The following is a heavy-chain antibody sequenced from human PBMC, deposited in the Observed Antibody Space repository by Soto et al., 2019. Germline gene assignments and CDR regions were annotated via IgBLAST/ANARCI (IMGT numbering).Heavy chain of an antibody. CDR3: AKDGRKGHFDY. CDR2: INPSGGST. Sequence: ASLKVSCKASGYTFTSYYMHWVRQAPGQGLEWMGIINPSGGSTSYAQKFQGRVTMIRDTSTSTVYMELSSLRSEDTAVYYCAKDGRKGHFDYWGQGTLVTVSA. CDR1: GYTFTSYY. V-gene: IGHV1-46*01. J-gene: IGHJ4*02.